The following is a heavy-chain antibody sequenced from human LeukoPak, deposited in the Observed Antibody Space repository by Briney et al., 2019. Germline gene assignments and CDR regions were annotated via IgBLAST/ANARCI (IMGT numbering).Heavy chain of an antibody. CDR3: ARGRQDVTMIVVVMTAVSYYLDV. J-gene: IGHJ6*03. V-gene: IGHV4-34*01. Sequence: PSETLSLTRAVYGGSFSGYYWTWIRQTPGKGLEWIGEVNPSGSTNYNPSLKSRVTISVDTSKNQFSLKLSSVTAADTAVYYCARGRQDVTMIVVVMTAVSYYLDVWGKGTTVTVS. D-gene: IGHD3-22*01. CDR2: VNPSGST. CDR1: GGSFSGYY.